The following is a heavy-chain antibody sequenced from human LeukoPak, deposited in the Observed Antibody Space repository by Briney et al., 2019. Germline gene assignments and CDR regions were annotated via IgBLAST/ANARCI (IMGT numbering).Heavy chain of an antibody. D-gene: IGHD6-13*01. Sequence: GGSLRLSCSAAGFTFKSYPMHWVRQAPGKGLEFVSAISSNGGSTYYADSLKGRFTISRDNSKNTLYLQMTTLRPEDTAVYYCVRAGIRAASYYFDYWGQGTLVSVSS. CDR2: ISSNGGST. CDR3: VRAGIRAASYYFDY. CDR1: GFTFKSYP. V-gene: IGHV3-64D*09. J-gene: IGHJ4*02.